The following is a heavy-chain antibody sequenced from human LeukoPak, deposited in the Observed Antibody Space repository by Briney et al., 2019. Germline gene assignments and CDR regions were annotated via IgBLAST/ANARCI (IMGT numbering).Heavy chain of an antibody. Sequence: GASVKVSCKASGYTFTGYYMHWVRQAPGQGLEWMGRINPNSGGTNYAQKFQGRVTMTRDTSISTAYMELSRLRSDDTAVYYCARVESSSSYFDYWGQGTLVTVSS. CDR3: ARVESSSSYFDY. V-gene: IGHV1-2*06. CDR2: INPNSGGT. CDR1: GYTFTGYY. D-gene: IGHD6-6*01. J-gene: IGHJ4*02.